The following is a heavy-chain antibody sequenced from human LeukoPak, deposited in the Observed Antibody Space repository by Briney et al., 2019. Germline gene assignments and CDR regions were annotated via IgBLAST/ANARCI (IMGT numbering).Heavy chain of an antibody. J-gene: IGHJ4*02. Sequence: GRSLRLSCAASGFTFSSYGMHWVRQAPGKGLEWVAVIWYDGSNKYYADSVKGRFTISRDNSKNTLYLQINSLRAEDTAVYYCAKDSSGSSSDFDYWGQGTLVTVSS. V-gene: IGHV3-33*06. D-gene: IGHD6-6*01. CDR1: GFTFSSYG. CDR3: AKDSSGSSSDFDY. CDR2: IWYDGSNK.